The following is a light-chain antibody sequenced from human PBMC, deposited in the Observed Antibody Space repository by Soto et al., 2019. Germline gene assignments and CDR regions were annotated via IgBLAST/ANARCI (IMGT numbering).Light chain of an antibody. Sequence: DIQMTQSPSSLSASVGDRVTITCRASQSISGYLNWYQQKPGKAPKLLIYAASSLQSGVPSRFSGSGSGTDFTLTINSLQPEDFATYHCQQGYTTPITFGQGTRLEIK. J-gene: IGKJ5*01. V-gene: IGKV1-39*01. CDR2: AAS. CDR3: QQGYTTPIT. CDR1: QSISGY.